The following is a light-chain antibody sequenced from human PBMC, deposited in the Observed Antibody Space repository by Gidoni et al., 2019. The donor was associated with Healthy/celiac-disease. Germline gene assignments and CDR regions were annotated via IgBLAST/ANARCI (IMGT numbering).Light chain of an antibody. Sequence: IQMTQSPSPLSASVGDRVTITCRASQSISSYLNWYQQKPGKAPKLLIYAASSLQSGVPSRFSDSGSGTDFTLTISSLQPEDFATYYCQQSYSTPGAFGPGTKVDIK. CDR3: QQSYSTPGA. J-gene: IGKJ3*01. CDR2: AAS. V-gene: IGKV1-39*01. CDR1: QSISSY.